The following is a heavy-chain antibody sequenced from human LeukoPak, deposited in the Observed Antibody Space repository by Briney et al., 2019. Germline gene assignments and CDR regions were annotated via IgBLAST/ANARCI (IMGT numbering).Heavy chain of an antibody. D-gene: IGHD6-19*01. CDR1: GFTFSSYW. V-gene: IGHV3-7*01. Sequence: GGSLRLSCAASGFTFSSYWMSWVRQAPGKGLEWVANIKQEGSEKYYVDSVEGRFTISRDSAKNSLYLQVNSLRAEDTAVYYCARVVEQWLVNWFDPWGQGTLVTVSS. CDR3: ARVVEQWLVNWFDP. J-gene: IGHJ5*02. CDR2: IKQEGSEK.